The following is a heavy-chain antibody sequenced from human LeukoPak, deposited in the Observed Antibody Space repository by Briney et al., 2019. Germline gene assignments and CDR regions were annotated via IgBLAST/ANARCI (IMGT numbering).Heavy chain of an antibody. J-gene: IGHJ4*02. CDR1: GGSISSSSYY. D-gene: IGHD6-19*01. Sequence: PSETLSLTCTVSGGSISSSSYYWGWIRQPPGKGLEWVSVIHPGGTIYYADSVKGTFTISRDNSKNTLYLEMNTLRVEDTAVYYCAMYSSAWYAVYWGQGTLVTVSS. CDR2: IHPGGTI. V-gene: IGHV3-66*01. CDR3: AMYSSAWYAVY.